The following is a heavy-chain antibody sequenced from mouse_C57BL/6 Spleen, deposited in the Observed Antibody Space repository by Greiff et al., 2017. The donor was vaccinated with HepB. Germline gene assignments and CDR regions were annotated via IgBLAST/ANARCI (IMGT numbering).Heavy chain of an antibody. CDR1: GYTFTSYT. V-gene: IGHV1-4*01. Sequence: QVQLQQSGAELARPGASVKMSCKASGYTFTSYTMHWVNQRPGQGLEWIGYINPSSGYTKYNQKFKDKATLTADKSSSTANMQLSSLTSEDSAVYYCARDSNYAMDDWGQGTSGTVSS. J-gene: IGHJ4*01. CDR3: ARDSNYAMDD. CDR2: INPSSGYT. D-gene: IGHD3-2*01.